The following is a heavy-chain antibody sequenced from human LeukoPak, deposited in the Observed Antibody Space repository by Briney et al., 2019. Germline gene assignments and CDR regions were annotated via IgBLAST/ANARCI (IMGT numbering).Heavy chain of an antibody. CDR1: GFTFSSYA. CDR2: ISGSGGST. J-gene: IGHJ5*02. Sequence: VGSLRLSCAASGFTFSSYAMSWVRQAPGKGLEWVSAISGSGGSTYYADSVKGRFTISRDNAKKSLYLEMNNLRAEDTAVYYCATDGAGFDTWGQGVLVTVSS. CDR3: ATDGAGFDT. V-gene: IGHV3-23*01.